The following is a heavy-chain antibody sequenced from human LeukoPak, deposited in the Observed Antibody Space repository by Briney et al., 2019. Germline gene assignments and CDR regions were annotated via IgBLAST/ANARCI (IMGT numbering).Heavy chain of an antibody. V-gene: IGHV1-69*05. CDR2: IIPIFGTA. D-gene: IGHD3-22*01. CDR3: ARGQPYYYDSSGYQYSHDAFDI. Sequence: ASVKVSCKASGGTFSSYAISWVRQAPGQGLEWMGGIIPIFGTANYAQKFQGRVTITTDESTSTAYMELSSLRSGDTAVYYCARGQPYYYDSSGYQYSHDAFDIWGQGTMVTVSS. J-gene: IGHJ3*02. CDR1: GGTFSSYA.